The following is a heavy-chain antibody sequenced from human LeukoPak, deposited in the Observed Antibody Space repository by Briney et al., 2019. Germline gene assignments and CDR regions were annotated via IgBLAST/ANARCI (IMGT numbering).Heavy chain of an antibody. CDR2: LNNDGGST. J-gene: IGHJ5*02. CDR3: ARDSSGPWFDP. D-gene: IGHD6-6*01. V-gene: IGHV3-74*01. Sequence: GGSPRLSCAASGFTFSSYWMHWIRQVPGKGLVWVSRLNNDGGSTNYADSVKGRFTISRDNAKNTLYLQMNSLRVEDTAVYYCARDSSGPWFDPWGQGTLVTVSS. CDR1: GFTFSSYW.